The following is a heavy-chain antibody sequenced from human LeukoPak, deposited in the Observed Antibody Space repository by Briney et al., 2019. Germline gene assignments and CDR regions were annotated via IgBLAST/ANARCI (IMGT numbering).Heavy chain of an antibody. Sequence: PGGSLRLSCAASGFTFSSYSMNWVRQAPGKGLEWVSYISSSSSTIYYADSVKGRFTISRDNAKNSLYLQVTSLRAEDTAVYYCARDEGYYGSESYPWYYMDVWGKGTTVTVSS. V-gene: IGHV3-48*04. CDR3: ARDEGYYGSESYPWYYMDV. J-gene: IGHJ6*03. CDR1: GFTFSSYS. D-gene: IGHD3-10*01. CDR2: ISSSSSTI.